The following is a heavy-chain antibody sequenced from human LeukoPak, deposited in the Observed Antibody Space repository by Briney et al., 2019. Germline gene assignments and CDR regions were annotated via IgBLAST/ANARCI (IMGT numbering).Heavy chain of an antibody. CDR3: ARLDTAMVTYPFDI. D-gene: IGHD5-18*01. CDR1: GFTFGGYW. J-gene: IGHJ3*02. Sequence: GGSLRLSCAASGFTFGGYWMHWVRQAPGKGLVWVSRINSDGSSTNYADSVKGRFTISRDNAKNTLYLQMNSLRAEDTAVYYCARLDTAMVTYPFDIWGQGTMVTVSS. CDR2: INSDGSST. V-gene: IGHV3-74*01.